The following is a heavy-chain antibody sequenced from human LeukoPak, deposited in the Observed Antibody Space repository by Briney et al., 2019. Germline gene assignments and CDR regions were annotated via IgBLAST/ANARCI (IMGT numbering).Heavy chain of an antibody. D-gene: IGHD5-18*01. CDR1: GFIFSNSA. J-gene: IGHJ5*02. CDR2: ISGSGGST. V-gene: IGHV3-23*01. CDR3: AKDSVDTAMGNWFDP. Sequence: PGGSLRLSCAASGFIFSNSAMNWVRQAPGKGLEWVSAISGSGGSTYYADSVKGRFTISRDNSKNTLYLQMNSLRAEDTAVYYCAKDSVDTAMGNWFDPWGQGTLVTVSS.